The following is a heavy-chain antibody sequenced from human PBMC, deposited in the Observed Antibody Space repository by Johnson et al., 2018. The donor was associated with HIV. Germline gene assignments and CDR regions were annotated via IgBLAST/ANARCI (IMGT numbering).Heavy chain of an antibody. Sequence: QVQLVESGGGVVQPGRSLRLSCAASGFTFSSYAMHWVRQAPGKGLEWVAVISYDGSNKYYADSVKGRLTISRDNARNTLVLQMNSLRGEDTAVYHCAKEGYSASFDIWGQGTMVTVSS. CDR2: ISYDGSNK. V-gene: IGHV3-30*04. CDR1: GFTFSSYA. J-gene: IGHJ3*02. D-gene: IGHD2-21*01. CDR3: AKEGYSASFDI.